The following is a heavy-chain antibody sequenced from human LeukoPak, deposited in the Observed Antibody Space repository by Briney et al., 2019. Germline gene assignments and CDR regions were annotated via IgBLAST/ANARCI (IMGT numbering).Heavy chain of an antibody. V-gene: IGHV4-39*01. D-gene: IGHD5-12*01. CDR2: IYYSGST. CDR3: VGGGYSGYDLGSFDY. Sequence: SETLSLTCTVSGGSISSSGYYWGWIRQPQGRGPRWIGSIYYSGSTYYNPSLKSRVTISVDTSKNQFSLKLSSVTAADTAVYYCVGGGYSGYDLGSFDYWGRGSLVTVSS. CDR1: GGSISSSGYY. J-gene: IGHJ4*02.